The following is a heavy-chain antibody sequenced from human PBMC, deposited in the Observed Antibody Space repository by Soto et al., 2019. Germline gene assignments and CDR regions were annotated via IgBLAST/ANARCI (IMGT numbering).Heavy chain of an antibody. CDR3: AFNSGSGSYYFDY. CDR1: GFTFSSYA. J-gene: IGHJ4*02. D-gene: IGHD3-10*01. CDR2: ISGGGETT. Sequence: GSLRLSCAASGFTFSSYAMWWVRQAPGKGLEYVSAISGGGETTYYADSVKGRFTISRDNSKNTLYLQMNSLRAEDTAVYYCAFNSGSGSYYFDYWGQGTLVTVSS. V-gene: IGHV3-23*01.